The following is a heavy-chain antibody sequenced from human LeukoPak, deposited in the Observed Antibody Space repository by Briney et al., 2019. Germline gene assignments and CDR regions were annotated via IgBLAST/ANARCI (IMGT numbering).Heavy chain of an antibody. J-gene: IGHJ4*02. V-gene: IGHV3-66*02. D-gene: IGHD3-22*01. CDR1: GFTVSSNY. CDR3: ARDLVDSRGYSYYFDY. Sequence: PGGSLRLSCAASGFTVSSNYMSWVRQAPGKGLEWVSVIYSGGSTYYADSVKGRFTISRDNSKNTMYLQMNSLSAEDTAVYYCARDLVDSRGYSYYFDYWGQGTLVTVSA. CDR2: IYSGGST.